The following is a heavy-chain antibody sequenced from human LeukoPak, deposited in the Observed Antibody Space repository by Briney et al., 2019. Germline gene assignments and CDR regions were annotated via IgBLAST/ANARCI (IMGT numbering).Heavy chain of an antibody. CDR3: ARDSGGSSGYYYYYMDV. CDR2: ISSSSSYI. Sequence: GGSLRLSCAASGFTLDDYAMHWVRQAPGKGLEWVSSISSSSSYIYYADSVKGRFTISRDNAKNSLYLQMNSLRAEDTAVYYCARDSGGSSGYYYYYMDVWGKGTTVTVSS. CDR1: GFTLDDYA. J-gene: IGHJ6*03. V-gene: IGHV3-21*01. D-gene: IGHD3-22*01.